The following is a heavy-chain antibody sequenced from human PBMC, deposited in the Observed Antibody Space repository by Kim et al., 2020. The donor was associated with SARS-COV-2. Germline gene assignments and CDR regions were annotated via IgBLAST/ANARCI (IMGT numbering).Heavy chain of an antibody. D-gene: IGHD1-7*01. J-gene: IGHJ5*02. CDR1: GGSISSGGYY. CDR3: ARDRAGTTVDWFDP. V-gene: IGHV4-31*03. CDR2: IYYSGST. Sequence: SETLSLTCTVSGGSISSGGYYWSWIRQHPGKGLEWIGYIYYSGSTYYNPSLKSRVTISVDTSKNQFSLKLSSVTAADTAVYYCARDRAGTTVDWFDPWGQGTLVTVSS.